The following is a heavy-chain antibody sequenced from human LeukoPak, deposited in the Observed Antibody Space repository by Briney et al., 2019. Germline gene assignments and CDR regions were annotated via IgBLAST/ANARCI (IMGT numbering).Heavy chain of an antibody. V-gene: IGHV3-48*03. CDR3: AREPRMVVHFDY. CDR1: GFTFSSYE. J-gene: IGHJ4*02. D-gene: IGHD2-15*01. CDR2: ISSSGSTI. Sequence: QPGGSLRLSCAASGFTFSSYEMNWVRQAPGKGLEWVSYISSSGSTIYYADSVKGRSTISRDNAKNSLYLQMNSLRAEDTAVYYCAREPRMVVHFDYWGQGTLVTVSS.